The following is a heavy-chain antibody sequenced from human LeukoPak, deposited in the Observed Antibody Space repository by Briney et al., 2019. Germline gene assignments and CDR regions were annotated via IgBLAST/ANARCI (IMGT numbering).Heavy chain of an antibody. D-gene: IGHD3-22*01. V-gene: IGHV4-34*01. Sequence: SETLSLTCAVYGGSFSGYYWSWIRQPPGKGLEWIGEINHSGSTNYNPSLKSRVTISVDTSKNQFPLKLSSVTAADTAVYYCASANYYDSSGYSPDYWGQGTLVTVSS. J-gene: IGHJ4*02. CDR2: INHSGST. CDR3: ASANYYDSSGYSPDY. CDR1: GGSFSGYY.